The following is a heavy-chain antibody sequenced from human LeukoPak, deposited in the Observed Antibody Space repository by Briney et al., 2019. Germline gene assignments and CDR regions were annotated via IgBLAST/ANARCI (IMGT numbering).Heavy chain of an antibody. Sequence: GASVKVSCKASGGTFSSYAISWVRQAPGQGLEWMGGIIPIFGTANYAQKFQGRVTITADESTSTAYMELSSLRSEDTAVYYCASKMYYYGSGSYSYWGQGTLVTVSS. CDR3: ASKMYYYGSGSYSY. CDR2: IIPIFGTA. J-gene: IGHJ4*02. V-gene: IGHV1-69*13. CDR1: GGTFSSYA. D-gene: IGHD3-10*01.